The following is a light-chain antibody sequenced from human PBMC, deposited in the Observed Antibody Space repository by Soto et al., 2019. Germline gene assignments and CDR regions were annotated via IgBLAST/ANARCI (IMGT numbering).Light chain of an antibody. CDR3: QQRSNWPPIT. CDR2: GAS. V-gene: IGKV3-11*01. CDR1: QSVSSY. Sequence: EIVLTQSPGTLSLSPGERATLSCRASQSVSSYLAWYQQKPGQAPRLLIYGASNRATGIPDRFSGSGSGTDFTLTISRLEPEDFAVYYCQQRSNWPPITFGQGTRLEIK. J-gene: IGKJ5*01.